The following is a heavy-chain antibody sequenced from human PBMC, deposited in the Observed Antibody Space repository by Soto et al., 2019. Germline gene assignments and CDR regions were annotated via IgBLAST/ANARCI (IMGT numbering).Heavy chain of an antibody. CDR3: ARDPIMFPEAYYDH. V-gene: IGHV3-7*01. J-gene: IGHJ4*02. D-gene: IGHD3-10*01. CDR2: IKQAGSDK. Sequence: EVQLVESGGGLVQPGGSLRLSCSASGFSFLNYWMSWVRQAPGKGLELVAKIKQAGSDKNYVDSVKGRFTISRDNAKNTLSLQKNSLRIKDTTVNHCARDPIMFPEAYYDHWAQRTLVEVSS. CDR1: GFSFLNYW.